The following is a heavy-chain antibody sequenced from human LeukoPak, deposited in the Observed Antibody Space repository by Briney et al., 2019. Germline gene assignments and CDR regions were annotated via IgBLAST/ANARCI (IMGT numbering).Heavy chain of an antibody. Sequence: ASVKVSCKASGGTFSSYAISWVRQAPGQGLEWMGGIIPIFGTANYAQKFQGRVTVTRNTSISTAYMELSSLRSEDTAVYYCARVLSPYYYYGMDVWGQGTTVTVSS. CDR2: IIPIFGTA. J-gene: IGHJ6*02. CDR1: GGTFSSYA. V-gene: IGHV1-69*05. CDR3: ARVLSPYYYYGMDV. D-gene: IGHD3-10*01.